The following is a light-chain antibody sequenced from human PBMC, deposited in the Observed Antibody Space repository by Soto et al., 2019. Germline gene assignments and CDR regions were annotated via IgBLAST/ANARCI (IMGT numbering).Light chain of an antibody. Sequence: EIVLTQSPGTLSLSPGERATLSCRASQSVSSSYLAWYQQKPGQAPRLLIYGASSRATGIPDRFSGSGSGKDFTLTISRLEPEDFAVYYCQQYGSSPVFGGGTKVDIK. CDR2: GAS. CDR3: QQYGSSPV. CDR1: QSVSSSY. V-gene: IGKV3-20*01. J-gene: IGKJ4*01.